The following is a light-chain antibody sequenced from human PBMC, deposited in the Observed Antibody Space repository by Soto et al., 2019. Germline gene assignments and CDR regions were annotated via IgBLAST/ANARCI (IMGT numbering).Light chain of an antibody. J-gene: IGLJ1*01. V-gene: IGLV2-14*03. CDR2: DVN. CDR3: SSYTSSSTHV. CDR1: SSDIGAFTF. Sequence: QSALTQPASVSGSPGQSITISCTGTSSDIGAFTFVSWYQQHPGKVPKLMIFDVNRRPSGVSVRFSGSKSGNTASLTISGLQAEDEGDYYCSSYTSSSTHVFGSGTKLTVL.